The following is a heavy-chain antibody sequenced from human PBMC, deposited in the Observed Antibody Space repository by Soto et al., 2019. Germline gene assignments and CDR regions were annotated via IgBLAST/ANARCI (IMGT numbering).Heavy chain of an antibody. CDR2: VTYEESEK. CDR1: GFTFSSCG. Sequence: QVQLVESGGGVVQPGRSLRLSCAASGFTFSSCGMHWVRQAPGKGLEWVAVVTYEESEKYYADSVKGRFTISRDNSKNPLYLQMNSLRVEDTAVYYFAKEQSYGYWRTADYWGQGTLITVSS. V-gene: IGHV3-30*18. CDR3: AKEQSYGYWRTADY. J-gene: IGHJ4*02. D-gene: IGHD6-25*01.